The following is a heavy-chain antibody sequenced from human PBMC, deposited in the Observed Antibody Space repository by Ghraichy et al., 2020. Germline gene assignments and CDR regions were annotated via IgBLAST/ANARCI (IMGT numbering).Heavy chain of an antibody. J-gene: IGHJ6*02. CDR1: GYTFTSYD. Sequence: ASVNVSCKASGYTFTSYDINWVRQATGQGLEWMGWMNPNSGNTGYAQKFQGRVTMTRNTSISTAYMELSSLRSEDTAVYYCARDPTNYYGSDPYGMDVWGQGTTVTVSS. CDR2: MNPNSGNT. D-gene: IGHD3-10*01. CDR3: ARDPTNYYGSDPYGMDV. V-gene: IGHV1-8*01.